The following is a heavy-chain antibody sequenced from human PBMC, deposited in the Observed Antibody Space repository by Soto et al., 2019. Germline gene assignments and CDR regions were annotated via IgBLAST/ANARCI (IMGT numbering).Heavy chain of an antibody. D-gene: IGHD6-19*01. V-gene: IGHV5-10-1*01. CDR2: IDPSDSYT. Sequence: GESLKISCKGSGYSFTSYWISWVRQMPGKGLEWMGRIDPSDSYTNYSPSFQGHVTISADKSISTAYLQWSSLKAPDTATYYCARSIAVAGTDYYYGMDVWGQGTTVTVSS. CDR1: GYSFTSYW. J-gene: IGHJ6*02. CDR3: ARSIAVAGTDYYYGMDV.